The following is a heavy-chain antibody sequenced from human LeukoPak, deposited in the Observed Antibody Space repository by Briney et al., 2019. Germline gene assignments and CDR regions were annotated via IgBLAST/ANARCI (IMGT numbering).Heavy chain of an antibody. CDR3: ARARGYSYFDY. CDR1: GYTFTGYY. Sequence: ASVKVSCKASGYTFTGYYMHWVRQAPGQGLEWMGWINPNSGGTNYAQKFQGRVTMTRDTSTSTVYMELSSLRSEDTAVYYCARARGYSYFDYWGQGTLVTVSS. D-gene: IGHD5-18*01. J-gene: IGHJ4*02. CDR2: INPNSGGT. V-gene: IGHV1-2*02.